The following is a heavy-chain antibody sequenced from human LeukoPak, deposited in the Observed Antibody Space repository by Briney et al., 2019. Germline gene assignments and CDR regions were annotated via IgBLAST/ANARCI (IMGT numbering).Heavy chain of an antibody. Sequence: ASVKVSCKASGYTFTTYYIHWVRQAPGQGLEWMGFINPSGGSTSCAQKFQGRVTMTRDTSTSTVYMELSSLRSEDTAVYFCARNVASGFDFWGQGTLVTVSS. CDR3: ARNVASGFDF. CDR1: GYTFTTYY. J-gene: IGHJ4*02. CDR2: INPSGGST. V-gene: IGHV1-46*01. D-gene: IGHD1-1*01.